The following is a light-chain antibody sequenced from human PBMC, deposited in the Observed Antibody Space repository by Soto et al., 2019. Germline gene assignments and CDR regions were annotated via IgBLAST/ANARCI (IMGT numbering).Light chain of an antibody. V-gene: IGKV1-39*01. J-gene: IGKJ1*01. CDR3: EENYIVPPR. CDR2: AAS. CDR1: QSINSY. Sequence: DIQMTQSPSSLSASVGDRVTITCRASQSINSYLSWYQLRPGKAPKLLIYAASNLQSGVPSRFSGSRSVTDFTLTISSPQLEYFATYSYEENYIVPPRFGQGTKVEIK.